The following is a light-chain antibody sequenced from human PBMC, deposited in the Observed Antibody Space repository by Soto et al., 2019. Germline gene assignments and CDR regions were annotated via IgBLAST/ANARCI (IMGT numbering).Light chain of an antibody. CDR2: DAS. J-gene: IGKJ2*01. CDR3: QQYYTYSAREI. Sequence: DIQLTQSPSTLSASVGDTVTITCRASQSISYWLAWYQHKPGKAPKVLIYDASSLESGVPPRFSGSRSGTEFTLTISSLQPDDFATYYCQQYYTYSAREIFGQGTKLEI. CDR1: QSISYW. V-gene: IGKV1-5*01.